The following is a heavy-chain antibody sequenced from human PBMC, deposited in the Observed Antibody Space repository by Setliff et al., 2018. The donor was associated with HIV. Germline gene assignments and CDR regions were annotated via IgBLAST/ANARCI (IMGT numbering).Heavy chain of an antibody. Sequence: ASVKVSCKASGYTVTDSYIHWVRQAPGQGLEWIGWIYPNTGGTNYAQKFQGRVTMTRDTSISTAYMELSRLTSDDTAIYYCTRSTTADWGQGTMVTVSS. CDR3: TRSTTAD. J-gene: IGHJ4*02. V-gene: IGHV1-2*02. CDR2: IYPNTGGT. D-gene: IGHD4-17*01. CDR1: GYTVTDSY.